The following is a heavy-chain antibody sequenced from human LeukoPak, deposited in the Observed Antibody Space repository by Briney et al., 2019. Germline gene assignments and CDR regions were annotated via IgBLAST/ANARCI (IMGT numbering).Heavy chain of an antibody. J-gene: IGHJ1*01. D-gene: IGHD1-1*01. CDR1: GFTFTNYA. V-gene: IGHV3-23*01. Sequence: AGGSLRLSCAASGFTFTNYAMSWVRQAPGKGLEWVSGISGSGGNSYYADSVKGRSTISRDNSKNTLFLQMNSLRADDTAVYFCARALSQQLIRYSQDWGQGTLVTVSS. CDR3: ARALSQQLIRYSQD. CDR2: ISGSGGNS.